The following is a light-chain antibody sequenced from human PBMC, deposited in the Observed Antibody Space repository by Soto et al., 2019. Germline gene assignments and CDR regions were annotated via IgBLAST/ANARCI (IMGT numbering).Light chain of an antibody. CDR3: CSYAGSYTYV. J-gene: IGLJ1*01. Sequence: VLAQPRSVSGSPGQSVTISCTGTSSDVGGYNYVSWYQQHPGKAPKLMIYDVSKRPSGVPDRFSGSKSGNTASLTISGLQAEDEADYYCCSYAGSYTYVFGTGTKV. CDR2: DVS. CDR1: SSDVGGYNY. V-gene: IGLV2-11*01.